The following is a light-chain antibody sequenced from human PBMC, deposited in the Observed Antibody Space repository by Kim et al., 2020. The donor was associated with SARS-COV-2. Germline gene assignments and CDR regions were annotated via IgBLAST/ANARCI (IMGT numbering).Light chain of an antibody. CDR3: QQGYSTPRLT. V-gene: IGKV1-39*01. Sequence: DIQMTQSPSSLSASVGDRVTITCRASQSISSYLNWYQQKPGKAPKLLIYAASSLQSGVPSRFSGSGSGTDFTLTISSLQPEDFATYYCQQGYSTPRLTFGGGTKVDIK. CDR1: QSISSY. CDR2: AAS. J-gene: IGKJ4*01.